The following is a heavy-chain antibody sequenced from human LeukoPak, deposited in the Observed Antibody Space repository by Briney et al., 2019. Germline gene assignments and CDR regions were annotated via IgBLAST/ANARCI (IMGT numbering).Heavy chain of an antibody. CDR1: AFTFSRYW. CDR3: ARDPGWGAYDI. D-gene: IGHD7-27*01. V-gene: IGHV3-7*01. J-gene: IGHJ3*02. CDR2: IEGDGSAK. Sequence: GGSLRLSCAASAFTFSRYWMSWVRQAPGKGLECVANIEGDGSAKNYVDSVKGRFTISRDNAESSLYLQMESLRVEDTAIYYCARDPGWGAYDIWGQGAMVTVSS.